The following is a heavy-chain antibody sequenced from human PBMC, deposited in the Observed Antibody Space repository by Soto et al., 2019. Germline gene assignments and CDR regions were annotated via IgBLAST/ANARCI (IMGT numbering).Heavy chain of an antibody. CDR1: GISITSYY. V-gene: IGHV4-4*07. J-gene: IGHJ5*02. Sequence: QVQLQESGPGLVKPSETLSLTCTVSGISITSYYWSWIRQPAGKGLEWIGHIYGGGSTKYNPSLKSRVTILGDTSKNQFSLRLSAVTAADTAVYYCARVRGYSYGFDPWGQGTLVTVSS. CDR2: IYGGGST. D-gene: IGHD5-18*01. CDR3: ARVRGYSYGFDP.